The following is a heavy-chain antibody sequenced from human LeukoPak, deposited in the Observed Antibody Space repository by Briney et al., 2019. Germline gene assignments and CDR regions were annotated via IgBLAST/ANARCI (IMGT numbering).Heavy chain of an antibody. D-gene: IGHD3-10*01. CDR1: GYSFTCYW. V-gene: IGHV5-51*01. J-gene: IGHJ6*02. CDR2: IYPGDFDT. Sequence: GESLKISCKGSGYSFTCYWIGWVRQMPGKGLEWMGIIYPGDFDTRYSPSFQGQVTISADKSISTAYPQWSSLKASDAAMYYCARQTGEYYGSGSYYPYGMDVWGQGTTVTVSS. CDR3: ARQTGEYYGSGSYYPYGMDV.